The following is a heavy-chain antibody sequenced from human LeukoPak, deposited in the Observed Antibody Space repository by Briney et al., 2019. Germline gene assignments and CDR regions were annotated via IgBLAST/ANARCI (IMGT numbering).Heavy chain of an antibody. J-gene: IGHJ4*02. Sequence: PGRSLRLSCAASGFTFSSYAMSWVRQTPGKGLEWVSVISGSGDSTLYADSVKGRFTISRDNSKNTLYLQMNSPRAEDTAVYYCAKDRDCSSTRCYGDFDYWGQGTLVTVSS. V-gene: IGHV3-23*01. D-gene: IGHD2-2*01. CDR2: ISGSGDST. CDR3: AKDRDCSSTRCYGDFDY. CDR1: GFTFSSYA.